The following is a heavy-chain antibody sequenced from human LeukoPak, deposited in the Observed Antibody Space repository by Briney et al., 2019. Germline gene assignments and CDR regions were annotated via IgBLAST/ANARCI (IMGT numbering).Heavy chain of an antibody. D-gene: IGHD1-20*01. CDR2: IIPIFGTA. Sequence: ASVKVSCKASGYTFTGYYMHWVRQAPGQGLEWMGGIIPIFGTANYAQKFQGRVTITADESTSTAYMELSSLRSEDTAVYYCARELANWNDVGPLDYWGQGTLVTVSS. J-gene: IGHJ4*02. V-gene: IGHV1-69*13. CDR1: GYTFTGYY. CDR3: ARELANWNDVGPLDY.